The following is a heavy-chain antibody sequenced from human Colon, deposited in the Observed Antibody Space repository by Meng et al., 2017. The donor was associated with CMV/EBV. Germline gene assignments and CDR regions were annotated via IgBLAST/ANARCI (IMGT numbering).Heavy chain of an antibody. D-gene: IGHD5-18*01. Sequence: GGSLRLSCVASGFTFDSFDMNWVRHAPGKGLEWVSGINWNGGSTYYADSVKGRFTISRDNAKKSLYLDMSSLRPEDTALYYCARRDEVDTFMAFDSWGQGTRVTVSS. V-gene: IGHV3-20*04. CDR3: ARRDEVDTFMAFDS. CDR2: INWNGGST. J-gene: IGHJ4*02. CDR1: GFTFDSFD.